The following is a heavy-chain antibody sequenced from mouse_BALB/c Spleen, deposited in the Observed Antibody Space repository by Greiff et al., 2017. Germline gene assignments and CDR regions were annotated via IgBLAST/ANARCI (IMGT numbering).Heavy chain of an antibody. CDR3: AREDVDY. Sequence: VKLEESGPGLVAPSPCLSISCTASGFSFTSYGVHWVSQPPGKGLEWLGVIWAGGSTNYNSALMSRLSISKDNSQSKVFLTMNSLQTDDAARYYCAREDVDYWGQGTTLTVSS. CDR1: GFSFTSYG. CDR2: IWAGGST. V-gene: IGHV2-9*02. J-gene: IGHJ2*01.